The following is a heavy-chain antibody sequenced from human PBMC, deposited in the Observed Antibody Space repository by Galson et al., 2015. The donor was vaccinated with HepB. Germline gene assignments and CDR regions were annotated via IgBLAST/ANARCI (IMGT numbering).Heavy chain of an antibody. CDR3: ARDVGDFYNYGMDL. CDR1: GFTFSSYS. V-gene: IGHV3-48*04. D-gene: IGHD1-26*01. J-gene: IGHJ6*02. CDR2: ISGSSSTT. Sequence: SLRLSCAASGFTFSSYSMNWVRQAPGQGLEWVSYISGSSSTTYYSDSVKGRFAISRDNAKKSLYLQMNSLRAEDTAVYYCARDVGDFYNYGMDLWSPGTTVTVSS.